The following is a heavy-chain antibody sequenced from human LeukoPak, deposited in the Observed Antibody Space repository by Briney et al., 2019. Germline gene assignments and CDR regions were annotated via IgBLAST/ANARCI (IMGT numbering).Heavy chain of an antibody. CDR3: ARGGYGSGSYYYYYGMDV. J-gene: IGHJ6*02. CDR2: TYYRSKWYN. CDR1: GDSVSSNSAA. Sequence: SQTLSLTCAISGDSVSSNSAAWNWIRQSPSRGLEWLGRTYYRSKWYNDYAVSVKSRISINPGTSKNQFSLQLNSVTPEDTAVYYCARGGYGSGSYYYYYGMDVWGHGTTVTVSS. V-gene: IGHV6-1*01. D-gene: IGHD3-10*01.